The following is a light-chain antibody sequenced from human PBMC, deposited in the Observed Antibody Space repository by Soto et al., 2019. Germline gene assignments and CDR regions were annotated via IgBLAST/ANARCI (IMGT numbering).Light chain of an antibody. CDR3: SSYTGSSINTVV. CDR2: EVS. Sequence: QSALTQPASVSGSPGQSNTISCTGTSSDVGKYNYVSWYQQHPAKAPKLMIFEVSNRPSGVSNRFSGSKSGNTASLTISGLQAEDEAEYYCSSYTGSSINTVVFGGGTKLTVL. J-gene: IGLJ2*01. CDR1: SSDVGKYNY. V-gene: IGLV2-14*01.